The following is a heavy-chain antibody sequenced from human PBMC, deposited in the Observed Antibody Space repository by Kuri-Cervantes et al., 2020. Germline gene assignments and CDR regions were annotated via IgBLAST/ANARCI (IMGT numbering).Heavy chain of an antibody. V-gene: IGHV4-4*07. CDR3: ASSPRGDNWFDP. J-gene: IGHJ5*02. CDR1: GGSISNSY. Sequence: ESLKTPCTVSGGSISNSYWSWIRQPAGKGLEWIGRIYTSGTPNYHPSLKSRVTISVDTFKNQFSLKLSSVTAADTAVYYCASSPRGDNWFDPWGQGTLVTVSS. CDR2: IYTSGTP. D-gene: IGHD3-10*01.